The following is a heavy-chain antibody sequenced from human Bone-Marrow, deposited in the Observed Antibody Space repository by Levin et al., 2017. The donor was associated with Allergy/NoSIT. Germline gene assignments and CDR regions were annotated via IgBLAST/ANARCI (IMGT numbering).Heavy chain of an antibody. Sequence: ASVKVSCKVSGYTLTELSMHWVRQAPGKGLEWMGGFDPEDAETMYAQKLQGRVTMTEDTSTETAYMELSSLRSEDTAVYYCATLGGGVSVNFDYWGQGTLVTVSS. D-gene: IGHD3-10*01. J-gene: IGHJ4*02. V-gene: IGHV1-24*01. CDR3: ATLGGGVSVNFDY. CDR2: FDPEDAET. CDR1: GYTLTELS.